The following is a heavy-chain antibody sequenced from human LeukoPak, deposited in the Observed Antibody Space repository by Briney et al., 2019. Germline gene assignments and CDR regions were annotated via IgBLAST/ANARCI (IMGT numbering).Heavy chain of an antibody. CDR2: INPSGGST. J-gene: IGHJ4*02. Sequence: GASVTVSCTASGYTFTIYYMHWVRQAPGQGLEWMGIINPSGGSTSYAQKFQGRVTMTRDTSTSTVYMELSSLRSEDTAVYYCPRPGRDYYDSSGYLSYWGQGTLVTVSS. CDR1: GYTFTIYY. V-gene: IGHV1-46*01. D-gene: IGHD3-22*01. CDR3: PRPGRDYYDSSGYLSY.